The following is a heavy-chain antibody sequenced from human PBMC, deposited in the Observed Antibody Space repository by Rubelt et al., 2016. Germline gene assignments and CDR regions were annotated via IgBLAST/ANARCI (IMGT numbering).Heavy chain of an antibody. J-gene: IGHJ4*02. D-gene: IGHD6-6*01. V-gene: IGHV1-68*02. CDR2: ITLYNGNT. Sequence: QVQLGQSEAEVKKPGASVKVSCKASGYTFTYCSLHWLQQAPGQGLERMRWITLYNGNTNYAKKFQGRVTITGDMSLRTAYMELSSLRSEDSAVYYWARSASIAGDWGQGTLVTVSS. CDR1: GYTFTYCS. CDR3: ARSASIAGD.